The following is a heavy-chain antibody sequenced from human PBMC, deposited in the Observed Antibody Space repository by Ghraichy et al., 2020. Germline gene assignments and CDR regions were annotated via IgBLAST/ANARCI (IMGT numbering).Heavy chain of an antibody. CDR2: ISAYNGNT. CDR3: ARDRLISRFEYYDFWSGYYWRGGMDV. J-gene: IGHJ6*02. CDR1: GYTFTSYG. D-gene: IGHD3-3*01. Sequence: ASVKVSCKASGYTFTSYGISWVRQAPGQGLEWMGWISAYNGNTNYAQKLQGRVTMTTDTSTSTAYMELRSLRSDDTAVYYCARDRLISRFEYYDFWSGYYWRGGMDVWGQGTTVTVSS. V-gene: IGHV1-18*01.